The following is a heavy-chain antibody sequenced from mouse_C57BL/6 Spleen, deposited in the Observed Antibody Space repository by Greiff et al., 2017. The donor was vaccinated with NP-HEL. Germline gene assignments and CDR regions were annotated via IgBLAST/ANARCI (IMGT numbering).Heavy chain of an antibody. Sequence: VQLQQSGAELVRPGTSVKVSCKASGYAFTNYLIEWVKQRPGQGLEWIGVINPGSGGTNYNEKFKGKATLTADKSSSTAYMQLSSLTSEDSAVYFCARGEYDVGDWYFDVWGTGTTVTVSS. CDR3: ARGEYDVGDWYFDV. CDR1: GYAFTNYL. J-gene: IGHJ1*03. V-gene: IGHV1-54*01. CDR2: INPGSGGT. D-gene: IGHD2-14*01.